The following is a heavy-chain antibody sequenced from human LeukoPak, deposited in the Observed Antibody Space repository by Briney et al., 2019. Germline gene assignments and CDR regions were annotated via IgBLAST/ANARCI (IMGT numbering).Heavy chain of an antibody. D-gene: IGHD5-18*01. Sequence: GESLKISCKGSGYSFTSYWIGWVRQMPGKGLEWMGIIYPGDSDTRYSPSFQGQVSISADKSISTAYLQWSSLKASDTAMYYCARLLPRGCSYGYVSNWFDPWGQGTLVTVSS. CDR2: IYPGDSDT. V-gene: IGHV5-51*01. CDR3: ARLLPRGCSYGYVSNWFDP. J-gene: IGHJ5*02. CDR1: GYSFTSYW.